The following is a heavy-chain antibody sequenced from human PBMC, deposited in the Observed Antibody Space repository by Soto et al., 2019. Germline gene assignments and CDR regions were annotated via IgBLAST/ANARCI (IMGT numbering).Heavy chain of an antibody. Sequence: ETLSLTCAVYGGSFSGYYWSWIRQPPGKGLEWIGEINHSGSTNYNPSLKSRVTISVDTSKNQFSLKLSSVTAADTAVYYCARGASGYYDSTGYYSPYYFDYWGQGTLVTVSS. CDR3: ARGASGYYDSTGYYSPYYFDY. D-gene: IGHD3-22*01. CDR1: GGSFSGYY. J-gene: IGHJ4*02. CDR2: INHSGST. V-gene: IGHV4-34*01.